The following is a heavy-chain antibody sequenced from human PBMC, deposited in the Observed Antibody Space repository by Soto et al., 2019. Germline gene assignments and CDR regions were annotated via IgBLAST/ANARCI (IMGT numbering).Heavy chain of an antibody. D-gene: IGHD3-3*01. CDR3: ARDLEWLRGDYYYYMDV. V-gene: IGHV1-46*03. CDR2: INPSGGST. Sequence: GASVKVSCKASGYTFTSYYMHWVRQAPGQGLEWMGIINPSGGSTSYAQKFQGRVTMTRDTSTSTVYMELSSLRSEDTAVYYCARDLEWLRGDYYYYMDVWGKRTTVTVSS. CDR1: GYTFTSYY. J-gene: IGHJ6*03.